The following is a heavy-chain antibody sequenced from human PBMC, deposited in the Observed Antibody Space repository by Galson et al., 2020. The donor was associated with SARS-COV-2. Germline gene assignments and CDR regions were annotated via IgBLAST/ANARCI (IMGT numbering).Heavy chain of an antibody. J-gene: IGHJ4*02. CDR2: MSYSGST. CDR1: GGSVSSGSDY. Sequence: ETLSLTCTVSGGSVSSGSDYWSWIRQPPGKGLEWIGYMSYSGSTNCNPSLKSRVTISVDTSKNQFSLKLSSVTAADTAVYYCARDLGYAVDYWGQGTLVTVSS. D-gene: IGHD5-18*01. V-gene: IGHV4-61*01. CDR3: ARDLGYAVDY.